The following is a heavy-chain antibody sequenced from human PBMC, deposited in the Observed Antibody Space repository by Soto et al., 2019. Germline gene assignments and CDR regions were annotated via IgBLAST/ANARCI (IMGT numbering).Heavy chain of an antibody. J-gene: IGHJ4*02. CDR2: IYYSGST. CDR1: GGSISSGGYY. Sequence: PSETLSLTCTVSGGSISSGGYYWSWIRQHPGKGLEWIGYIYYSGSTYYNPSLKSRVTISVDTSKNQFSLKLSSVTAADTAVYYCARELNYDFWSGFDYWGQGTLVTVSS. V-gene: IGHV4-31*03. D-gene: IGHD3-3*01. CDR3: ARELNYDFWSGFDY.